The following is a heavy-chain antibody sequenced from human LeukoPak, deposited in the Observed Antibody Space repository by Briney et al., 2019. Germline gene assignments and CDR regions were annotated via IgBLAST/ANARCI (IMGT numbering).Heavy chain of an antibody. CDR1: GFTFSSYA. V-gene: IGHV3-23*01. Sequence: GGSLRPSCAASGFTFSSYAMGWVRQAPGKWLESVSAISVSGAGTYYADSVKGRFTISRDNSKNTLYLQMNSLRAEDTAVYYCAKTEASSGHYPQWNYYGMDVWGQGTTVTVSS. CDR3: AKTEASSGHYPQWNYYGMDV. CDR2: ISVSGAGT. D-gene: IGHD3-22*01. J-gene: IGHJ6*02.